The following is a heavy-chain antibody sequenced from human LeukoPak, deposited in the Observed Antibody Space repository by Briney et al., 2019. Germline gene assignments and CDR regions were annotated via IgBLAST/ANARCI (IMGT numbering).Heavy chain of an antibody. CDR2: IYPSGNT. Sequence: SGTLSLTCAVSGGSISSSNWWSWVRQPAGKGLEWIGRIYPSGNTNYNPSLKSRVTLSVDTSKTQFYLSLSSVTAADTAVYYCAREVSGSYYNFYYFYMDVWGKGTTVTISS. CDR3: AREVSGSYYNFYYFYMDV. V-gene: IGHV4-4*02. CDR1: GGSISSSNW. D-gene: IGHD3-10*01. J-gene: IGHJ6*03.